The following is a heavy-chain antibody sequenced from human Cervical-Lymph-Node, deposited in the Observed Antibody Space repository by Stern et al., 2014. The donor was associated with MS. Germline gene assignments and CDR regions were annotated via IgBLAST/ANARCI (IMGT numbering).Heavy chain of an antibody. D-gene: IGHD4-17*01. Sequence: VQLLESGGGVVQPGRSLRLSCAASGFTFSSYGMHWVRQAPGKGLEWVAVIWYDGSNKYYADSVKGRFTISRDNSKNTLYLQMNSLRAEDTAVYYCAREPVRYGDYDHYFDYWGQGTLVTVSS. J-gene: IGHJ4*02. CDR2: IWYDGSNK. CDR3: AREPVRYGDYDHYFDY. CDR1: GFTFSSYG. V-gene: IGHV3-33*01.